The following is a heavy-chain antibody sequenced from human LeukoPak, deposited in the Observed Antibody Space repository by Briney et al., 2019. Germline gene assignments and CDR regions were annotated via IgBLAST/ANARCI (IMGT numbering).Heavy chain of an antibody. D-gene: IGHD6-19*01. CDR3: ASLISGWYGLEY. V-gene: IGHV3-7*02. Sequence: GGSLRLSCAASGLTFSIYWMNWVRQAPGKGLEWVANIKQDGSEKYYVDSVKGRFTISRDNAKNSLYLQMHSLRAEDTAVYYCASLISGWYGLEYWGQGTLVTVSS. J-gene: IGHJ4*02. CDR1: GLTFSIYW. CDR2: IKQDGSEK.